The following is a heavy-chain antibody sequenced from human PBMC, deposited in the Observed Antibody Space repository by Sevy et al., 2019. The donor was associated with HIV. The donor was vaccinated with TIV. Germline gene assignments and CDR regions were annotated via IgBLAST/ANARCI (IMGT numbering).Heavy chain of an antibody. CDR1: GFTFSSYE. J-gene: IGHJ1*01. D-gene: IGHD6-13*01. CDR2: ISTSGSII. Sequence: GESLKISCVASGFTFSSYEMNWVRQAPGKGLECVSHISTSGSIIHYEDSVKGRFTISRDNAKNSLYLQMNSLRAEDTAVYYCAREDGSRQYFQYWGQGTLVTVSS. CDR3: AREDGSRQYFQY. V-gene: IGHV3-48*03.